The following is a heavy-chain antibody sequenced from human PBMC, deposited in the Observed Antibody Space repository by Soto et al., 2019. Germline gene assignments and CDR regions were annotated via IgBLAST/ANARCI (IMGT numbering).Heavy chain of an antibody. V-gene: IGHV1-69*01. J-gene: IGHJ4*02. CDR1: GGTFGSYA. CDR2: IIPVSGAA. CDR3: ATALECRSTSCTLDY. D-gene: IGHD2-2*01. Sequence: QVQLVQSGAEVKKPGSSVKVSCKASGGTFGSYAFSWVRQAPGQGLEWMGGIIPVSGAAHYAQKIRGRVTITADESTSTAYMELSSLSSKDTAVYYCATALECRSTSCTLDYWGQGTRVIVSS.